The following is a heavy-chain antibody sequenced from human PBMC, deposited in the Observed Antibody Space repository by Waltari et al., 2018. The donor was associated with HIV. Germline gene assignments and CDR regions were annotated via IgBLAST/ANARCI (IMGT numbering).Heavy chain of an antibody. V-gene: IGHV3-15*01. D-gene: IGHD5-12*01. J-gene: IGHJ6*03. CDR3: TMYSGHEYYYYYYMDV. Sequence: EVQLVESGGGLVKHGGSFGLACVASGLVFRKAGLSGFGQAPGKGLEWVGRIKSKVDGGTTDYGAAVKGRFTISRDDSKNTLYLQMNSVKSEDTAVYYCTMYSGHEYYYYYYMDVWGKGTTVTVSS. CDR1: GLVFRKAG. CDR2: IKSKVDGGTT.